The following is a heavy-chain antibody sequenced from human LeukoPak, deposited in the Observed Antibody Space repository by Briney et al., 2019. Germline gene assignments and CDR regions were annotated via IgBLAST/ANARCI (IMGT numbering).Heavy chain of an antibody. CDR3: ARGRGSASCPYFFDY. CDR2: IRQDGSEN. D-gene: IGHD2-2*01. J-gene: IGHJ4*02. Sequence: GGSLRLSCAASGFTFSSYWMSWVRQAPGKGLEWVATIRQDGSENHCVDSVKGRFTVSRDNAKNSLYLQMNSLRAEDTAVYYCARGRGSASCPYFFDYWGQGTLVTVSS. V-gene: IGHV3-7*04. CDR1: GFTFSSYW.